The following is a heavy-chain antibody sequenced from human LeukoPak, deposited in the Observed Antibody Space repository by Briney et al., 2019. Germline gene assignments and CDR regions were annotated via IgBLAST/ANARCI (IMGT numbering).Heavy chain of an antibody. CDR2: ISYDGSNK. CDR3: AREGSGSHRGHFDY. CDR1: GFTFSSYA. J-gene: IGHJ4*02. Sequence: RSGGSLRLSCAASGFTFSSYAMHWVRQAPGKGLEWVAVISYDGSNKYYADSVKGRFTISRDNSKNTLYLQMNSLRAEDTAVYYCAREGSGSHRGHFDYWGQGTLVTVSS. V-gene: IGHV3-30-3*01. D-gene: IGHD1-26*01.